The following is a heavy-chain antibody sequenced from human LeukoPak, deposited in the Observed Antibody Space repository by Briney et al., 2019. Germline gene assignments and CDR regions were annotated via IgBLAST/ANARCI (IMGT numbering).Heavy chain of an antibody. D-gene: IGHD5-18*01. Sequence: SETLSLTCTVSGGSISSYYWSWIRQPPGKGLEWIGYIYYSGSTNYNPSLKSRVTISVDTSKNQFSLKLSSVTAADTAVYCCARDLSGYRYGYYDYWGQGTLVTVSS. J-gene: IGHJ4*02. CDR2: IYYSGST. V-gene: IGHV4-59*01. CDR1: GGSISSYY. CDR3: ARDLSGYRYGYYDY.